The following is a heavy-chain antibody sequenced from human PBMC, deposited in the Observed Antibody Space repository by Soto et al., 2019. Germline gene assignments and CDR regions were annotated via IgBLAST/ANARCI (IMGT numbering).Heavy chain of an antibody. J-gene: IGHJ4*02. CDR1: GGSISSYY. D-gene: IGHD3-3*01. V-gene: IGHV4-59*01. CDR3: ARAPSGITIFGVVITYFDY. CDR2: IYYSGST. Sequence: PSETLSLTCTVSGGSISSYYWSWIRQPPGKGLEWIGYIYYSGSTNYNPSLKSRVTISVDTSKNQFSLKLSSVTAADTAVYYCARAPSGITIFGVVITYFDYWGQGTLVTVSS.